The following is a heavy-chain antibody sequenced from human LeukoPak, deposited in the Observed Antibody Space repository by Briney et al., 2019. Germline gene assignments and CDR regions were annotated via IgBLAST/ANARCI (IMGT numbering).Heavy chain of an antibody. J-gene: IGHJ5*02. CDR3: ARHYYDSSGSAGGWFDP. V-gene: IGHV4-30-2*01. CDR1: GGSISSGGYS. D-gene: IGHD3-22*01. CDR2: IYHSGST. Sequence: TLSLTCAVSGGSISSGGYSWSWIRQPPGKGLEWIGYIYHSGSTYYNPSLKSRVTISVDRSKNQFSLKLSSVTAADTAVYYCARHYYDSSGSAGGWFDPWGQGTLVTVSS.